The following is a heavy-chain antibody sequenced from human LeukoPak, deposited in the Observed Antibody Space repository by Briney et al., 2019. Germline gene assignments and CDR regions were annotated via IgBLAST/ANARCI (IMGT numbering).Heavy chain of an antibody. D-gene: IGHD2-2*01. CDR1: GYSFTSYS. V-gene: IGHV5-51*01. J-gene: IGHJ3*02. Sequence: GESLKISWKGSGYSFTSYSIAWVRKMPGKGLEWLRIFFPVVSDTRYSQSLQGQVAISAHKSISTAYLQCGSLNASDTAMYHCASPYGEYCSSTSCYNTNVAFDIWGQGTMVTVSS. CDR2: FFPVVSDT. CDR3: ASPYGEYCSSTSCYNTNVAFDI.